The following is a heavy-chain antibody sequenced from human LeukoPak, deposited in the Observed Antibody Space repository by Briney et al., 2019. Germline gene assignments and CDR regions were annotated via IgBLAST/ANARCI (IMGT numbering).Heavy chain of an antibody. V-gene: IGHV4-59*11. D-gene: IGHD3-16*01. CDR2: VYYSGST. Sequence: SETLSLPCTVSGGSIRGPYWSWVREPPGKGLVWMGDVYYSGSTHQNPSLKSRVTISVDTCKNQFSLKLRSVTAADTAVYYCARVMGDRASLYHIDIWGKGTTVTVSS. CDR3: ARVMGDRASLYHIDI. J-gene: IGHJ6*03. CDR1: GGSIRGPY.